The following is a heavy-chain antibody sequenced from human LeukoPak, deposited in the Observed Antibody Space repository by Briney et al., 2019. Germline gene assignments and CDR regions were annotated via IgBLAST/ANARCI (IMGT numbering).Heavy chain of an antibody. V-gene: IGHV4-59*12. CDR3: ARAAVTSGAFFDY. Sequence: SETLSLTCAVYGGSFSGYYWSWIRQPPGKGLEWIGYIYYSGSTYYNPSLKSRVTISVDTSKNQFSLKLSSVTAADTAVYYCARAAVTSGAFFDYWGQGTLVTVSS. D-gene: IGHD4-17*01. CDR2: IYYSGST. CDR1: GGSFSGYY. J-gene: IGHJ4*02.